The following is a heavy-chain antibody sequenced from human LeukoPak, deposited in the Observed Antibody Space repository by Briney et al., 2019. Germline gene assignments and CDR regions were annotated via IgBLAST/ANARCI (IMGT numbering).Heavy chain of an antibody. CDR2: IKSKTDGGTI. Sequence: GGSLRLSCAASGFTFSNAWMRWVRQAPGKGLEWVGRIKSKTDGGTIDYAATVKVKFTISRDDSKNTLNLQMNSLKIDDTAVYDWTTGTDSSGYSYFDYWGQGTLVTVSS. CDR1: GFTFSNAW. D-gene: IGHD3-22*01. CDR3: TTGTDSSGYSYFDY. J-gene: IGHJ4*02. V-gene: IGHV3-15*01.